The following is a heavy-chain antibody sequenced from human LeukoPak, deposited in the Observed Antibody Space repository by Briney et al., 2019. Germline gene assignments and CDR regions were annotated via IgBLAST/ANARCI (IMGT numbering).Heavy chain of an antibody. CDR1: GGSFSGYY. CDR2: INHSGST. CDR3: ASRHSGYDSDFDY. V-gene: IGHV4-34*01. Sequence: SETLSLTCAVYGGSFSGYYWSWIRQPPGKGLEWIGEINHSGSTNYNPSLKGRVTISVDTSKNQFSLKLSSVTAADTAVYYCASRHSGYDSDFDYWDQGTLVTVSS. D-gene: IGHD5-12*01. J-gene: IGHJ4*02.